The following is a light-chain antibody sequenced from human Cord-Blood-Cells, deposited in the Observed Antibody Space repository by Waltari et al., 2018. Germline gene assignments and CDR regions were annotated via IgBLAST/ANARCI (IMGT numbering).Light chain of an antibody. CDR2: EVS. Sequence: QSALTQPPSASGSPEQSVTIAGPGTSSDVGGYNYVSWYQQHPGKAPKLMIYEVSKRPSGVPDRFSGSKSGNTASLTVSGLQAEDEADYYCSSYAGSNNYVFGTGTKVTVL. CDR3: SSYAGSNNYV. J-gene: IGLJ1*01. V-gene: IGLV2-8*01. CDR1: SSDVGGYNY.